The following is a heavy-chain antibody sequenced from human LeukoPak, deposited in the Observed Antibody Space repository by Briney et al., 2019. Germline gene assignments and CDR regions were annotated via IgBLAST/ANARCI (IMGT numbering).Heavy chain of an antibody. V-gene: IGHV4-39*01. J-gene: IGHJ4*02. D-gene: IGHD1-26*01. CDR1: GASISSSSYF. CDR2: ISYSGST. Sequence: SETLSLTCSVSGASISSSSYFWGWIRQPPGKGLGWIGTISYSGSTYYNPSLQSRVTISVDTSKNQFSLELSSVTAADTAVYYCARGSRRLADFHYWGQGTLVTVSS. CDR3: ARGSRRLADFHY.